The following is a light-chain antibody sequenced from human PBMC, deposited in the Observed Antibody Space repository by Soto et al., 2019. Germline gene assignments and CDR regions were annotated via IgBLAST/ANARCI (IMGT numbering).Light chain of an antibody. CDR2: RNN. J-gene: IGLJ7*01. V-gene: IGLV1-47*01. Sequence: QSVLTQPPSASGTPGQRVTISCSGSSSNIGSNYVYWYQQLPGTAPKLLIYRNNQRPSGVPDRFSGSKSGTSASLAISGLRSEDDADYYCAAWYDSLSGPVFGGGTQLTVL. CDR1: SSNIGSNY. CDR3: AAWYDSLSGPV.